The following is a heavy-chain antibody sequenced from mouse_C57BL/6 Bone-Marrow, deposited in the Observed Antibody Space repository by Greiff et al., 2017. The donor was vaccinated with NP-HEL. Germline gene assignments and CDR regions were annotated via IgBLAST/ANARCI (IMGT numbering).Heavy chain of an antibody. Sequence: EVQLVESGGGLVKPGGSLKLSCAASGFTFSSYAMSWVRQTPEKRLEWVATISDGGSYTYYPDNVKGRFTISRDNAKNNLYLQMSHLKSEDTAMYYCARTGTFLAYWGQGTLVTVSA. CDR2: ISDGGSYT. J-gene: IGHJ3*01. CDR1: GFTFSSYA. CDR3: ARTGTFLAY. V-gene: IGHV5-4*01. D-gene: IGHD4-1*01.